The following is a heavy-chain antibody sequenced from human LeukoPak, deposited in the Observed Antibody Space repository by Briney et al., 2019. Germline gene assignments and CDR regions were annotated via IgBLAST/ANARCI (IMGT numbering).Heavy chain of an antibody. CDR3: ARVAYYDSSAHWYFDL. V-gene: IGHV1-69*06. J-gene: IGHJ2*01. CDR1: GGTFSSHA. CDR2: IIPIFGTA. Sequence: SVKVSCKASGGTFSSHAISWVRQAPGQGLEWMGGIIPIFGTANYAQKFQGRVTITADKSTSTAYMELSSLRSEDTAVYYCARVAYYDSSAHWYFDLWGRGTLVTVSS. D-gene: IGHD3-22*01.